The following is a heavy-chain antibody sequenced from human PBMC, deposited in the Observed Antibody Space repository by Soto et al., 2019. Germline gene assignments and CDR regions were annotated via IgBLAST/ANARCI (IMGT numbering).Heavy chain of an antibody. CDR2: IYSGGNT. D-gene: IGHD2-2*01. CDR1: GGSITSHHYY. Sequence: PSETLSLTCTVSGGSITSHHYYWGWIRQPPGKGLEWIGSIYSGGNTHYNPSLRSRLTIFVDTAKNLISLKLSSVTAADSAIYYCGSGPRTAGIDNWGRVTLVTVS. V-gene: IGHV4-39*01. J-gene: IGHJ4*02. CDR3: GSGPRTAGIDN.